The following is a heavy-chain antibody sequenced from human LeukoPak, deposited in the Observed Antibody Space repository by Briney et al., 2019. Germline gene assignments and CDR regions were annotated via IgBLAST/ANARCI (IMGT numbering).Heavy chain of an antibody. CDR1: GGSISSSIYS. CDR2: SSYSGST. J-gene: IGHJ4*02. D-gene: IGHD3-16*01. Sequence: SETLSLTFTVSGGSISSSIYSWGWIRQPPGKGLEYIGSSSYSGSTYYNPSPKSRVTISVDTSKNQFSLHLNSVPAADTAVYYCSPTNRGSYGVGDYWRQRVLVTVCS. V-gene: IGHV4-39*01. CDR3: SPTNRGSYGVGDY.